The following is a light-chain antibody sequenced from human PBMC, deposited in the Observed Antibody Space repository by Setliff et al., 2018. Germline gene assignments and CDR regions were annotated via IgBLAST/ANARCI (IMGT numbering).Light chain of an antibody. J-gene: IGLJ1*01. Sequence: LTRPRSVSGSPGQSVTISCTGTSSDVGAYNYVSWYQQHPGKAPKLMISAVSERPSGVPDRFSGSKSGNTASLTISGLQAEDEADYYCCSYAGTNIFYVFGTGTKVTVL. CDR1: SSDVGAYNY. CDR3: CSYAGTNIFYV. CDR2: AVS. V-gene: IGLV2-11*01.